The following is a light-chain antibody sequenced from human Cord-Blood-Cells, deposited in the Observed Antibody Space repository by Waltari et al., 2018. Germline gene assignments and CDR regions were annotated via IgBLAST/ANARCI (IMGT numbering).Light chain of an antibody. Sequence: QSALTQPASVSGSPGQSITIPCTGTSSDVGGYNYLSWYQQHPGKAPKLMIYDVSNRPSGVSNRFSGSKSGNTASLTISGLQAEDEADYYCSSYTSSSTLGVFGGGTKLTVL. CDR1: SSDVGGYNY. J-gene: IGLJ2*01. CDR2: DVS. CDR3: SSYTSSSTLGV. V-gene: IGLV2-14*01.